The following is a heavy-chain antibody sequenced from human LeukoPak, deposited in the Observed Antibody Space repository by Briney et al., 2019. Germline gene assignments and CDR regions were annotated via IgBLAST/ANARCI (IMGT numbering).Heavy chain of an antibody. D-gene: IGHD3-3*01. V-gene: IGHV4-59*12. CDR2: IYYSGST. J-gene: IGHJ4*02. CDR1: GGSISSYH. Sequence: SETLSLTCTVSGGSISSYHWSWIRQPPGKGLEWIGYIYYSGSTNYNPSLKSRVTISVDTSKNQFSLKLSSVTAADTAVYYCARGERYDFHFDYWGQGTLVTVSS. CDR3: ARGERYDFHFDY.